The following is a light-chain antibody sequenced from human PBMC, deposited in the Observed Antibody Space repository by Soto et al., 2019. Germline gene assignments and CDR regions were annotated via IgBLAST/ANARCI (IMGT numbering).Light chain of an antibody. J-gene: IGKJ1*01. CDR1: QSVSSN. CDR2: GAS. V-gene: IGKV3-15*01. Sequence: EIVMTQSPATLSVTPGERATLSCRASQSVSSNLAWYQQKPGQAPRLLIYGASTRATGIPARFSGSGSGTEFTLTISSLQSEDIAVYYCQQYNNWPRWTFGQGTKVDI. CDR3: QQYNNWPRWT.